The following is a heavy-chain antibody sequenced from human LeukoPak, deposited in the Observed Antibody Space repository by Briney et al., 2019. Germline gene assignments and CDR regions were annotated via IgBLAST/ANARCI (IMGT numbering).Heavy chain of an antibody. J-gene: IGHJ5*02. D-gene: IGHD3-3*01. CDR1: GGSISSYY. V-gene: IGHV4-4*07. Sequence: PSGTLSLTCTVSGGSISSYYWSWIRQPAGKGLEWIGRIYTSGSTNYNPSLKSRVTMSVDTSKNQFSLKLSSVTAADTAVYYCARTPPGGVTIFENWFDPWGQGTLVTVSS. CDR2: IYTSGST. CDR3: ARTPPGGVTIFENWFDP.